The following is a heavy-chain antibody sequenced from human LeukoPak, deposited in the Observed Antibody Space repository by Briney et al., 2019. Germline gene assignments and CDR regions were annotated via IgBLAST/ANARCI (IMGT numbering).Heavy chain of an antibody. D-gene: IGHD6-19*01. CDR2: IYTSGST. J-gene: IGHJ5*02. Sequence: SETLSLTCTVSGGSISSYYWSWIRQPAGKGLEWIGRIYTSGSTNYNPSLKSRVTMSVDTSKNQFSLKLSSVTAADTAVYYCARVKTVAGTSNWFDPWGQGTLVTVSS. CDR3: ARVKTVAGTSNWFDP. CDR1: GGSISSYY. V-gene: IGHV4-4*07.